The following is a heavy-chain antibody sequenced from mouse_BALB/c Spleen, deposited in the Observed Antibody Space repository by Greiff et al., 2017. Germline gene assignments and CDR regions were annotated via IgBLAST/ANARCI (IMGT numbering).Heavy chain of an antibody. CDR3: ARDKDYYGNWFAY. CDR2: ISDGGSYT. CDR1: GFTFSDYY. J-gene: IGHJ3*01. D-gene: IGHD2-1*01. V-gene: IGHV5-4*02. Sequence: EVQGVESGGGLVKPGGSLKLSCAASGFTFSDYYMYWVRQTPEKRLEWVATISDGGSYTYYPDSVKGRFTISRDNAKNNLYLQMSSLKSEDTAMYYCARDKDYYGNWFAYWGQGTLVTVSA.